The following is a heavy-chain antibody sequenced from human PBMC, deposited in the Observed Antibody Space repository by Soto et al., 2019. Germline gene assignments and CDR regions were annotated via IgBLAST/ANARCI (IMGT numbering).Heavy chain of an antibody. J-gene: IGHJ6*02. V-gene: IGHV1-69*13. Sequence: PVKVSCKASGGTFSSYAISWVRQAPGKGLESMGGIIPIFGTANYAQKFQGRVTLTADESTSTADMELSFMGSEYRTVYYCARGYDNSGYYSSYYYYGMDVSGQGTTVTVSS. CDR2: IIPIFGTA. CDR3: ARGYDNSGYYSSYYYYGMDV. D-gene: IGHD3-22*01. CDR1: GGTFSSYA.